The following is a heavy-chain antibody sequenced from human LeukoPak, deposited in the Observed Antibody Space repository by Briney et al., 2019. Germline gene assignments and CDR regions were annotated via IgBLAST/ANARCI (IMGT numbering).Heavy chain of an antibody. CDR1: GGTFSSYA. CDR2: IIPIFGTA. V-gene: IGHV1-69*13. J-gene: IGHJ4*02. D-gene: IGHD3-22*01. CDR3: ARVYDSSGYYYALDY. Sequence: GASVKVSCKASGGTFSSYAISWVRQAPGQGLEWMGGIIPIFGTANYAQKFQGRVTITADESTSTAYMELSSLRSEDTAVYYCARVYDSSGYYYALDYWGQGTLVTVSS.